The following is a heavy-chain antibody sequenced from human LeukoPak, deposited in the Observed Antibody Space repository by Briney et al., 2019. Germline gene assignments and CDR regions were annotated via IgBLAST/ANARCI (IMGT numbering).Heavy chain of an antibody. CDR2: INPSGGST. Sequence: ASVKVSCKASGYTFTSYYMHWVRQAPGQGLEWMGIINPSGGSTSYAQKFQGRVTMTRDMSTSTAYMELSRLRSDDTAVYYCARAVVPAAGRFDPWGQGTLVTVSS. V-gene: IGHV1-46*01. D-gene: IGHD2-2*01. J-gene: IGHJ5*02. CDR1: GYTFTSYY. CDR3: ARAVVPAAGRFDP.